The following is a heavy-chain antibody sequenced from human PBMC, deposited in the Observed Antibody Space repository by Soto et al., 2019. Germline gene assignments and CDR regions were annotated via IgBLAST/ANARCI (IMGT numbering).Heavy chain of an antibody. V-gene: IGHV3-33*01. CDR2: IWYDGSNR. CDR3: AREGYTVTTRVYFDC. Sequence: QVQLVESGGGVVQPGRSLRLSCAASGFTFSSYGMHWVRQAPGKGLEWVAVIWYDGSNRYYADSVKGRFTISRDNSKNTLYLQMNSLRAEDTAVYYCAREGYTVTTRVYFDCWGKGTLVTVSS. D-gene: IGHD4-17*01. CDR1: GFTFSSYG. J-gene: IGHJ4*02.